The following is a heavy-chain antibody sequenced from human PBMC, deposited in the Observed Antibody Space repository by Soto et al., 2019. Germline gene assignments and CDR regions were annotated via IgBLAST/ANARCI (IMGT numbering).Heavy chain of an antibody. V-gene: IGHV3-66*04. CDR3: TRRGRRGHYMDV. J-gene: IGHJ6*03. CDR1: GFNVNNKY. CDR2: IYSNGST. Sequence: VESGGALVVPGGSLRLSCAASGFNVNNKYMNWVRQAPGTGLEWISSIYSNGSTYYADSVKGRFTMSRDNSENTLYLQMNSLRAEDTAVYVCTRRGRRGHYMDVWGEGTTVAVSS.